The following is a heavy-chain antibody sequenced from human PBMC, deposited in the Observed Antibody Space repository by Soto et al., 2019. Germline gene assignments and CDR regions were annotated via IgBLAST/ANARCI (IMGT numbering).Heavy chain of an antibody. V-gene: IGHV4-30-4*01. J-gene: IGHJ5*02. CDR3: ARLGGENWFDP. CDR2: IYYSGST. CDR1: GGSISSGDYY. D-gene: IGHD2-15*01. Sequence: SETLSLTCTVSGGSISSGDYYWSWIRQPPGKGPEWIGYIYYSGSTYYNPSLKSRVTISVDTSKNQFSLKLSSVTAADTAVYYCARLGGENWFDPWGQGTLVTVSS.